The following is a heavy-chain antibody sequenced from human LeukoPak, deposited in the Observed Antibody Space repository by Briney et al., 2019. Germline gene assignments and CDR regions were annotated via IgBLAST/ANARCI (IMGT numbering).Heavy chain of an antibody. CDR3: ARDGAVAGHKVEGEYYCGIDV. CDR1: GFTFRSYA. D-gene: IGHD6-19*01. CDR2: ISYDGSNK. J-gene: IGHJ6*02. V-gene: IGHV3-30*04. Sequence: GGSLRLPCAASGFTFRSYAMHWVRRAPGKGREWVAVISYDGSNKYYADSVKGRFTISRDNSKNTPYLQMNTLSAEDTAVYYCARDGAVAGHKVEGEYYCGIDVWGQGTTVTVSS.